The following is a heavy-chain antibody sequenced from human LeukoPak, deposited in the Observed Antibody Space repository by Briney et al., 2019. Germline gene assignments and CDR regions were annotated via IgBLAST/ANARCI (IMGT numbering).Heavy chain of an antibody. D-gene: IGHD6-19*01. CDR2: ISGSGGST. CDR1: GFTFSSYG. CDR3: AVRSSGWYVGFDY. Sequence: GRSLRLSCAASGFTFSSYGMSWVRQAPGKGLEWVSAISGSGGSTYYADSVKGRFTISRDNSKNTLYLQMNSLRAEDTAVYYCAVRSSGWYVGFDYWGQGTLVTVSS. J-gene: IGHJ4*02. V-gene: IGHV3-23*01.